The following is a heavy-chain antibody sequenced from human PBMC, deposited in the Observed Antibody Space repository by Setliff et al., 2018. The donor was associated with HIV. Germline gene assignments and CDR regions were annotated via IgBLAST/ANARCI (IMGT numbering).Heavy chain of an antibody. J-gene: IGHJ3*02. CDR1: GYTFSDYY. CDR3: ARDPGYKSTWYGVFDI. CDR2: TNPNSGGT. Sequence: GASVKVSCKASGYTFSDYYMHWVRQAPGQGLEWMGWTNPNSGGTNYAQKLQGRVNMTRDTSISTTYMELSRLRSDDTAVYYCARDPGYKSTWYGVFDIWGQGTMVTVSS. D-gene: IGHD6-13*01. V-gene: IGHV1-2*02.